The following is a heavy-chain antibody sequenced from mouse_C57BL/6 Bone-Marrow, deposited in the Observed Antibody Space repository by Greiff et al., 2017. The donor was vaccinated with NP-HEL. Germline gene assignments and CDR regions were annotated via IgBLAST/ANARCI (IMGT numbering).Heavy chain of an antibody. CDR2: IRSKSNNYAT. CDR1: GFSFNTYA. Sequence: EVMLVESGGGLVQPKGSLKLSCAASGFSFNTYAMNWVRQAPGKGLEWVARIRSKSNNYATYYADSVKDRFTISRDDSESMLYLQMNNLKTEDTAMYYCVRRHYYGSLYYAMDYWGQGTSVTVSS. CDR3: VRRHYYGSLYYAMDY. J-gene: IGHJ4*01. V-gene: IGHV10-1*01. D-gene: IGHD1-1*01.